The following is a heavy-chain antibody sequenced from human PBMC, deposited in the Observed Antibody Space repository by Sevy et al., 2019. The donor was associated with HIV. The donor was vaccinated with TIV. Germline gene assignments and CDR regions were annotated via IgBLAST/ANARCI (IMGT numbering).Heavy chain of an antibody. J-gene: IGHJ4*02. V-gene: IGHV3-11*01. Sequence: GGSLRLSCAASGFTFIDYYMSWIRQAPGKGLEWVSHISTSGVTIYYADSVKGRFPISRDNAKNSLYLQMNSLRAEDTAVNYCARGTNYYESSGPSYFDYWGQGSLVTVSS. CDR3: ARGTNYYESSGPSYFDY. D-gene: IGHD3-22*01. CDR2: ISTSGVTI. CDR1: GFTFIDYY.